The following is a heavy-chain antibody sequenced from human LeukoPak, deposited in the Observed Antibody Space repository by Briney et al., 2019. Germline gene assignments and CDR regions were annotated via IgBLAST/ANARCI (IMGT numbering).Heavy chain of an antibody. CDR3: ARGRRDGNYLGRYYFDY. CDR2: INHSGRT. Sequence: SETLSVTCAVYGESFSDYYWSWLRQPPGKGLEWIGEINHSGRTNYNPSLKSRVAISVDASNNQFSLNLTSVTAADTVVYYCARGRRDGNYLGRYYFDYWGQGTLVTVPS. CDR1: GESFSDYY. J-gene: IGHJ4*02. D-gene: IGHD1-26*01. V-gene: IGHV4-34*01.